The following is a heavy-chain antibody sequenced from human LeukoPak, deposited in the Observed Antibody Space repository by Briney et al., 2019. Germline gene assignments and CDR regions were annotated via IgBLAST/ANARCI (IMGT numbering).Heavy chain of an antibody. CDR2: ISWEGHTT. Sequence: GGSLRLSCAASGFTFDDYAMHWVRQTPGKGLEWVALISWEGHTTYYADSVRGRFTISRDNSKNSLYLQMNSLRTEDTAFYYCTRDTDYGSATNYFDSWGQGTLVSVSS. CDR1: GFTFDDYA. V-gene: IGHV3-43*01. CDR3: TRDTDYGSATNYFDS. J-gene: IGHJ4*02. D-gene: IGHD3-10*01.